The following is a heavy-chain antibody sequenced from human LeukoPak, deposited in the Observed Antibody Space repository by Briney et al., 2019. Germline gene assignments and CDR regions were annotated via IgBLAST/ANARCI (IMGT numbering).Heavy chain of an antibody. V-gene: IGHV4-59*01. CDR1: GGSISFYH. CDR2: LYYTGST. J-gene: IGHJ5*02. CDR3: ARGRDVYNP. Sequence: SETLSLTCTVSGGSISFYHWSWMRQPSGKGLERIGNLYYTGSTNYNPSLKSRVTISVDTSKNQFSLKLSSVTAADTAVYYCARGRDVYNPCGQGTLVTVSS. D-gene: IGHD5-24*01.